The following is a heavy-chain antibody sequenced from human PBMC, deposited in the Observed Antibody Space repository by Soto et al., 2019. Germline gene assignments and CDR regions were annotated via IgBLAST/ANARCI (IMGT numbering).Heavy chain of an antibody. CDR3: ARDPSSIAAL. CDR2: IYYSGST. D-gene: IGHD6-6*01. CDR1: GDAGSSGRYY. J-gene: IGHJ4*02. V-gene: IGHV4-61*01. Sequence: SETLSLTCTVSGDAGSSGRYYWSWIRQPPGKGLEWIGYIYYSGSTNYNPSLKSRVTISVDTSKNQFSLKLSSVTAADTAVYYCARDPSSIAALWGQGTLVTVSS.